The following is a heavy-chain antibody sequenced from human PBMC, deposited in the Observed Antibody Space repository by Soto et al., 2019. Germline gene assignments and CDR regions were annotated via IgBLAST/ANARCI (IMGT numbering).Heavy chain of an antibody. CDR1: GGSISSSNW. D-gene: IGHD6-19*01. CDR3: AKLRSGVTMAGINY. V-gene: IGHV4-4*02. CDR2: IYHSGST. J-gene: IGHJ4*02. Sequence: SETLSLTCAVSGGSISSSNWWSWVRQPPGKGLEWIGEIYHSGSTNYNPSLKSRVTISVDKSKNQFSLKLSSVTAADTAVYYCAKLRSGVTMAGINYWGQGTLVTVSS.